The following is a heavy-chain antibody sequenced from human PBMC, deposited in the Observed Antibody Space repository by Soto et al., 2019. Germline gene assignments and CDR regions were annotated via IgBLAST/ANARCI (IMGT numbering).Heavy chain of an antibody. D-gene: IGHD1-26*01. CDR1: GLNFSSYS. J-gene: IGHJ6*02. Sequence: PGGSLRLSCAASGLNFSSYSMNWVRQAPGKGLEWVSYISSSSSTIYYADSVKGRFTISRDNAKNSLYLQMNSLRDEDTAVYYCARGSGSRRTYYYYYYGMDVWGQGTTVAFSS. CDR3: ARGSGSRRTYYYYYYGMDV. CDR2: ISSSSSTI. V-gene: IGHV3-48*02.